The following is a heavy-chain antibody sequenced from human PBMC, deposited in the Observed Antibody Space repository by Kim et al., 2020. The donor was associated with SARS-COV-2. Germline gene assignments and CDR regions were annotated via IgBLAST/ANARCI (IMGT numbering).Heavy chain of an antibody. D-gene: IGHD4-17*01. CDR3: ARDPGPTVTHGI. J-gene: IGHJ4*01. V-gene: IGHV3-53*01. CDR2: IYSGGGT. CDR1: GLSVGNNF. Sequence: GGSLRLSCVVSGLSVGNNFFSWVRQAPGKGLEWVSAIYSGGGTHYIDSVKGRFTISRDNSKNTVYLEMNSLRPEDTAVYFCARDPGPTVTHGIWGQGTRVTVSS.